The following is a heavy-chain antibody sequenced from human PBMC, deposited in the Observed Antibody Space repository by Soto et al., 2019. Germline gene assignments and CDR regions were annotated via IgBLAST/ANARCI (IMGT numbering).Heavy chain of an antibody. Sequence: QVQLVQSGAEVKKPGSSVKVSCKASGGTFSSYAISWVRQAPGQGLEWMGGIIPIFGTANYAQKFQGRVTITADKSTSTAYMELSSLRSEDTAVYYCARSLSRYYYDCSRYYYGVDYWGQGTLVTVSS. V-gene: IGHV1-69*06. CDR1: GGTFSSYA. D-gene: IGHD3-22*01. J-gene: IGHJ4*02. CDR2: IIPIFGTA. CDR3: ARSLSRYYYDCSRYYYGVDY.